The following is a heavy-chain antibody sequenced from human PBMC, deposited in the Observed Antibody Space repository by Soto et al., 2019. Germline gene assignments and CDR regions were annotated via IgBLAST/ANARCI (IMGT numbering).Heavy chain of an antibody. CDR3: ARGQRFSDSFDP. V-gene: IGHV4-4*07. Sequence: QVHLQESGPGLVKPSETLSLTCTVSGGAISTYYWTWIRQPAGKGLEWIGRIYSSGSTKYNPSLQSRVTMSLDTSNNQSSLRLTSVTAADTAVYYCARGQRFSDSFDPWGQGTLVTVSS. CDR2: IYSSGST. D-gene: IGHD3-3*01. J-gene: IGHJ5*02. CDR1: GGAISTYY.